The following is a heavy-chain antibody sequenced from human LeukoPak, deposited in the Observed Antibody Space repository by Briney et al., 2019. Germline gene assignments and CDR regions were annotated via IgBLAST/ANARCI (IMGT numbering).Heavy chain of an antibody. J-gene: IGHJ4*02. D-gene: IGHD3-9*01. V-gene: IGHV3-23*01. CDR1: GFIFSNYA. CDR2: ISGRSDNT. CDR3: AKWGDYDVLTGYYVSDF. Sequence: GASLRLSCGASGFIFSNYAMYWVRQAPGKGLEWVSAISGRSDNTYYADSVKGRFTLSRDSSKNTLYLQMNSLRADDTAVYYCAKWGDYDVLTGYYVSDFWGQGTLVTVSS.